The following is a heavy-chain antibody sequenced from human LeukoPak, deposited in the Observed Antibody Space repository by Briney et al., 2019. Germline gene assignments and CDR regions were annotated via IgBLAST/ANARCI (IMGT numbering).Heavy chain of an antibody. CDR3: ARSLEVLRFLEWPTGRAFDI. CDR2: ISSSSSYI. CDR1: GFTFSSYS. D-gene: IGHD3-3*01. V-gene: IGHV3-21*01. Sequence: GGSLRLSCAASGFTFSSYSMNWVRQAPGKGLEWVSSISSSSSYIYYADSVRGRFTISRDNAKNSLYLQMNSLRAEDTAVYYCARSLEVLRFLEWPTGRAFDIWGQGTMVTVSS. J-gene: IGHJ3*02.